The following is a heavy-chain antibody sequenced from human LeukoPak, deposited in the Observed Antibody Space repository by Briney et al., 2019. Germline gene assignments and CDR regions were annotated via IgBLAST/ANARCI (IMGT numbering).Heavy chain of an antibody. J-gene: IGHJ3*02. CDR3: ARVWGDSVYAFDI. CDR1: GGTFSRFT. V-gene: IGHV1-69*13. Sequence: ASVKVSCKASGGTFSRFTISWVRQAPGQGFEWMGGITPIFGTANFAQKFQGRVSITADESTSTAFMELSSLRSEDTAVYYCARVWGDSVYAFDIWGQGTMVTVSS. CDR2: ITPIFGTA. D-gene: IGHD3-16*02.